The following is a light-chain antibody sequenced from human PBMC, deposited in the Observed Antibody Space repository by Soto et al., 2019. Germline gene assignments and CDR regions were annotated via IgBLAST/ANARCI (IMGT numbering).Light chain of an antibody. J-gene: IGKJ1*01. CDR3: QQYGGSPPWT. CDR2: AAS. V-gene: IGKV3-20*01. CDR1: QSVSSNL. Sequence: GLSQWPGTLALSPGERATLSCRASQSVSSNLLAWYQQKPGQAPRLLIYAASTRATGISDRFSGGGSGAGFTLTISRLEPGDFAVYFCQQYGGSPPWTFGQGTKVDIK.